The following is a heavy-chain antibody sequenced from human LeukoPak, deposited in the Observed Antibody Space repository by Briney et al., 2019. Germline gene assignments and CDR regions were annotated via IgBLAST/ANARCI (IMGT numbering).Heavy chain of an antibody. CDR1: GDSISSGAYS. D-gene: IGHD2-21*01. CDR3: ARELWFANAPGSWLDP. J-gene: IGHJ5*02. V-gene: IGHV4-30-2*01. CDR2: IFHSGST. Sequence: SQTPSLTCVVSGDSISSGAYSWSWIRQPPGKGLEWIGYIFHSGSTFYNPSLKSRVTISVDNSKNQFSLRLSSVTAADTAVYYCARELWFANAPGSWLDPWGQGTLVTVSP.